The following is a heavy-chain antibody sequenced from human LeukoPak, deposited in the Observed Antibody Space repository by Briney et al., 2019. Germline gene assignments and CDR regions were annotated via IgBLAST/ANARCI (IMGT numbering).Heavy chain of an antibody. J-gene: IGHJ4*02. Sequence: PSGGSLRLSCAASGFTFNRYSMNWVRQAPGKGLEWISYISSSGTTIYYADSVQGRFIISRDNARNSLYLQMNSLRAEDTAVYYCARVGYSDFWSGYYWDYWGQGTLATVSS. V-gene: IGHV3-48*01. CDR1: GFTFNRYS. CDR2: ISSSGTTI. D-gene: IGHD3-3*01. CDR3: ARVGYSDFWSGYYWDY.